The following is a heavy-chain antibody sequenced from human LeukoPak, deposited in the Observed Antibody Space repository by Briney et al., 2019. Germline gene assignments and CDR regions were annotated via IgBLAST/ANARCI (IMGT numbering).Heavy chain of an antibody. Sequence: GGSLRLSCAASGFTFSSYAMSLVRQAPGKGLEWVSAISGSGGSTYYADSVKGRFTISRDNSKNTLYLQMNSLRAEDTAVYYCAKVERGFGELLSWGQGTLVTVSS. V-gene: IGHV3-23*01. J-gene: IGHJ4*02. CDR2: ISGSGGST. D-gene: IGHD3-10*01. CDR3: AKVERGFGELLS. CDR1: GFTFSSYA.